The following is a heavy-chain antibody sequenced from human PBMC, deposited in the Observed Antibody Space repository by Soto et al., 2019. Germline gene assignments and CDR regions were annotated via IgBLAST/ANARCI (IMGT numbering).Heavy chain of an antibody. CDR3: ARTKLTYIVVVPAYAY. D-gene: IGHD2-2*01. V-gene: IGHV2-26*01. Sequence: QVTLKESGPVLVKPTETLTLTCTVSGFSLSNARMGVSWIRQPPGKALEWLANIFSNDEKSYSTSLKNRPTIDQDDTKSQVVRTMTNTDPVDTATYYCARTKLTYIVVVPAYAYWGDGTLVTVSS. CDR2: IFSNDEK. CDR1: GFSLSNARMG. J-gene: IGHJ4*01.